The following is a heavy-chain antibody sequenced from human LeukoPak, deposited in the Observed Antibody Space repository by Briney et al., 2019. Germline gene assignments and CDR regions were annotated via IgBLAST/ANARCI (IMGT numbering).Heavy chain of an antibody. D-gene: IGHD4-11*01. CDR3: ARSKAYSGYFDY. CDR2: IGYSGST. CDR1: GASINSYF. Sequence: SETLSLTCAVSGASINSYFWSWIRQPPGKGLEYIGYIGYSGSTNYNPSLKSRVTISVDTSKNQFSLKLTSVTAADTAVYYCARSKAYSGYFDYWGQGILVTVSS. J-gene: IGHJ4*02. V-gene: IGHV4-59*08.